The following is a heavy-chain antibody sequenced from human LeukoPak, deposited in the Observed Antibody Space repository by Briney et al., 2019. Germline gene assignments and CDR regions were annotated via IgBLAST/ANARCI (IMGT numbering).Heavy chain of an antibody. V-gene: IGHV4-34*01. CDR3: ARQGPRAPKLSGYSGYVASRNWFDP. CDR2: INHSGSS. D-gene: IGHD5-12*01. CDR1: GGSFSGYY. J-gene: IGHJ5*02. Sequence: SETLSLTCAVYGGSFSGYYWSWIRQPPGKGLEWIGEINHSGSSNYNPSLKSRVTISLDTSKNQFSLNLNSVTAADTAVYYCARQGPRAPKLSGYSGYVASRNWFDPWGQGTLVTVSS.